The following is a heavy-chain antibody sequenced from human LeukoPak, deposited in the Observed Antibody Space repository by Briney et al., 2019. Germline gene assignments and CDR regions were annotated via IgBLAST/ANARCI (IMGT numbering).Heavy chain of an antibody. V-gene: IGHV3-23*01. CDR1: GFTFSSHA. Sequence: GGSLRLSCAASGFTFSSHAMSWVRQAPGKGLEWVSAISDSGRDTSYAGSVKGRFTVSRDNSKNTLYLQMNSLRADDTALYYCAKDPWGIGPAFDIWGQGTMVTVSS. CDR2: ISDSGRDT. D-gene: IGHD3-16*01. J-gene: IGHJ3*02. CDR3: AKDPWGIGPAFDI.